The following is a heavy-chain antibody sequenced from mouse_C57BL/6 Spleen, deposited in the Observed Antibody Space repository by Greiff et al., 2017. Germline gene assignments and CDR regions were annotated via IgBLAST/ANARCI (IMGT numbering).Heavy chain of an antibody. V-gene: IGHV10-3*01. J-gene: IGHJ2*01. CDR2: IRSKSSNYAT. CDR1: GFTFNTYA. D-gene: IGHD4-1*01. Sequence: EVQGVESGGGLVQPKGSLKLSCAASGFTFNTYAMHWVRQAPGKGLEWVARIRSKSSNYATYYADSVKDRFTISRDDSQSMLSLRMNNLTTEDTAMYYGVRDGAGTFDYWSQGTTLTVSS. CDR3: VRDGAGTFDY.